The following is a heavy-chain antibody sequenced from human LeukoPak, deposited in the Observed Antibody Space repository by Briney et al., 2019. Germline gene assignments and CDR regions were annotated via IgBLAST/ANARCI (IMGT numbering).Heavy chain of an antibody. CDR3: AKVSGTGGFDY. Sequence: GGSLRLSCAASGFTFSRYAMNWVRQAPGKGLEWVSAFSGSGGSTYYADSVKGRFTISRDNSKNTLYLQMNSLRAEDTAVYYCAKVSGTGGFDYWGQGTLVTVSS. CDR2: FSGSGGST. J-gene: IGHJ4*02. CDR1: GFTFSRYA. D-gene: IGHD3-10*01. V-gene: IGHV3-23*01.